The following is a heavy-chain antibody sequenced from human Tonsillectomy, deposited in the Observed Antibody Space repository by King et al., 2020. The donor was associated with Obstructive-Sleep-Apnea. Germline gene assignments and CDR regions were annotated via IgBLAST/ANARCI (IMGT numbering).Heavy chain of an antibody. Sequence: VQLQQWGAGLLKPSETLSLTCAVYGGSFSGYYWSWIRQPPGKGLEGFGEINHSGSTNYNPSLKSRATISVDTSRNQFSLKLSSVTSADTAVYYCARGPDYSSTLLYYYGMDVWGQGTTVTVSS. CDR3: ARGPDYSSTLLYYYGMDV. D-gene: IGHD6-13*01. CDR1: GGSFSGYY. V-gene: IGHV4-34*01. J-gene: IGHJ6*02. CDR2: INHSGST.